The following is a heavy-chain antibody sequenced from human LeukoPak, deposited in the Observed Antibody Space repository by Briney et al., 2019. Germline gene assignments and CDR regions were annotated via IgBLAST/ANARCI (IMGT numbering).Heavy chain of an antibody. Sequence: SETLSLTCTVSGGSISSYYWSWIRQSPGKGLEWVGYVYNSGDTGKNPSLRSRVTILLDTSKNQCSLKLTSVSAADTAVYYCARLKLGAYFDLWGRGTLVTVSS. CDR1: GGSISSYY. D-gene: IGHD3-16*01. V-gene: IGHV4-59*08. CDR2: VYNSGDT. CDR3: ARLKLGAYFDL. J-gene: IGHJ2*01.